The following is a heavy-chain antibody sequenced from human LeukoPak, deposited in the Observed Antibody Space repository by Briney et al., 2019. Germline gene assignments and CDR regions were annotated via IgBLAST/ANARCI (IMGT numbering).Heavy chain of an antibody. V-gene: IGHV4-59*01. CDR3: VKVGGTGHFDY. CDR2: VHYNGQT. Sequence: SETLSLTCTVSGGSISSYYWTWIRQPPGKGLEWLGYVHYNGQTNYNPSLQSRATMSVDMSKNQFSLRLTSVTAADTAVYYCVKVGGTGHFDYWGQGALVTVSP. D-gene: IGHD7-27*01. J-gene: IGHJ4*02. CDR1: GGSISSYY.